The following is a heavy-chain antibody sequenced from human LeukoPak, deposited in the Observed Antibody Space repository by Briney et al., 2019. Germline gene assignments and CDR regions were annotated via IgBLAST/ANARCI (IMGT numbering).Heavy chain of an antibody. D-gene: IGHD2-2*01. CDR1: GFTFDDYA. V-gene: IGHV3-43D*03. CDR2: ISWDGGST. Sequence: GGSLRLSCAASGFTFDDYAMHWVRQAPGKGLEWVSLISWDGGSTYYADSVKGRFTISRDNSKNSLYLQMNSLRAEDTALHYCAKDNTHLGYCSSTSCYGDYYYGMDVWGQGTTVTVSS. CDR3: AKDNTHLGYCSSTSCYGDYYYGMDV. J-gene: IGHJ6*02.